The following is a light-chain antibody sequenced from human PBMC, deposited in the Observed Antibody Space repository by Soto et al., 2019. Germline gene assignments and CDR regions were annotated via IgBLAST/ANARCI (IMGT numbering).Light chain of an antibody. V-gene: IGKV1-5*01. CDR1: QSVSSW. CDR3: QQYNDYSRT. Sequence: DIQMTQSPSTLSASVGDRVTITCRASQSVSSWLAWYQQKPGRAPKLVIYNVSTLESGVPSRFSGTGSGTEFTLTISSLQPDDFATYYCQQYNDYSRTFGQGTKVEIK. J-gene: IGKJ1*01. CDR2: NVS.